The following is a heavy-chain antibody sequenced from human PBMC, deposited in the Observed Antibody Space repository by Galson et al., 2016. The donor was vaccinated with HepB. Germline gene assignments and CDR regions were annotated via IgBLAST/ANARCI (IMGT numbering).Heavy chain of an antibody. CDR1: GFSFSTSG. D-gene: IGHD3-16*01. CDR3: GKHGGFDY. Sequence: SLRLSCAASGFSFSTSGMSWVRQTPGRGLEWVSGITGSGGTTHYADSVKGRFTISRDNSKNALYLYMHSLRAGDTAVYYCGKHGGFDYWGQGALVTVSS. CDR2: ITGSGGTT. V-gene: IGHV3-23*01. J-gene: IGHJ4*02.